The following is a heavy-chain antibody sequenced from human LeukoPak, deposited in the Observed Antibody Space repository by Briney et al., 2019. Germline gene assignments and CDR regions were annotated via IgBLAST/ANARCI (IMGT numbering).Heavy chain of an antibody. V-gene: IGHV3-30*03. Sequence: GRSLRLSCAASGFTFSSYGMHWVRQAPGKGLEWVAVISYDGSNKYYADSVKGRFTISRDNSKNTLYLQMNSLRAEDTAVYYCATRYYCGSGSYYNVPPLDYWGQGTLVTVSS. J-gene: IGHJ4*02. D-gene: IGHD3-10*01. CDR3: ATRYYCGSGSYYNVPPLDY. CDR2: ISYDGSNK. CDR1: GFTFSSYG.